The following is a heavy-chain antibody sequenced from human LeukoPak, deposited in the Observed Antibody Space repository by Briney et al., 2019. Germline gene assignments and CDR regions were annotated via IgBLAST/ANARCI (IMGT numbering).Heavy chain of an antibody. V-gene: IGHV3-74*01. J-gene: IGHJ4*02. D-gene: IGHD3-22*01. CDR2: IKSDGSST. CDR3: AKGSRYYFDTTLDY. CDR1: GFTFSTYW. Sequence: GGSLRLSCAASGFTFSTYWMHWVRQAPGKGLAWVSRIKSDGSSTNYADSVEGRFTISRDNAKNTLSLQMNSLRAEDTAVYYCAKGSRYYFDTTLDYWGQGALVTVSS.